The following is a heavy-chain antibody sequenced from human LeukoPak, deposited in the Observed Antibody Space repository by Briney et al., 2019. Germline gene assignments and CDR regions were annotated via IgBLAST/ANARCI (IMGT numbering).Heavy chain of an antibody. CDR3: ARDTSSIVGPRFDY. Sequence: GGSLRLSCAASGFTFSSYWMIWVRQSPGKGLEWVAIIKQDGSEKYYLDSVKGRFTISRDNAENSLYLQMNSLRAEDTAVYYCARDTSSIVGPRFDYWGQGILVTVSS. V-gene: IGHV3-7*01. CDR2: IKQDGSEK. J-gene: IGHJ4*02. CDR1: GFTFSSYW. D-gene: IGHD1-26*01.